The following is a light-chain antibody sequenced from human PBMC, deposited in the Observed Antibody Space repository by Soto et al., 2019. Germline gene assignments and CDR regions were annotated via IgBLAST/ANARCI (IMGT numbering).Light chain of an antibody. CDR1: SSNIGSNT. V-gene: IGLV1-44*01. CDR3: AAWDDSLNGYV. Sequence: QSVLTQPPSASGTPGQRVTISCSGSSSNIGSNTGNWYQQLPGTAPKLLIYSNNQRPSGVPDRFCGSKSGTSASLAISGLQSEDEADYYCAAWDDSLNGYVFGTGTKLTVL. CDR2: SNN. J-gene: IGLJ1*01.